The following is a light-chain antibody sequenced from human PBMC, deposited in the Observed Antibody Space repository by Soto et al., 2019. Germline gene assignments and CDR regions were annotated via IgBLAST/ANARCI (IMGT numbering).Light chain of an antibody. J-gene: IGKJ4*01. CDR2: TAT. Sequence: EVLLTQSPGTLSLSPGDRATLSCRASQSLTNNFLAWYQQKPGQTPRLLIHTATSRATDIPDRFAATGSGTDFTLTISRLEPEDFAVYFCQQYGRLPVSFGGGIKIEIK. CDR1: QSLTNNF. V-gene: IGKV3-20*01. CDR3: QQYGRLPVS.